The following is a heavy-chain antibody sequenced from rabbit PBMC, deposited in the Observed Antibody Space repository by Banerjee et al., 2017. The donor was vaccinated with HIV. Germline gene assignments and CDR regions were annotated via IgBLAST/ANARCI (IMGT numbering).Heavy chain of an antibody. Sequence: QEQLVESGGGLVQPEGSLTLTCKASGFDFSSNVMYWVRQAPGKGLEWIGCIYAGSSGSTYYASWAKGRFTISKTSSTTVTLQLNSLTAADTATYFCARDLAGVTGWNFGLWGQGTLVTVS. CDR1: GFDFSSNV. V-gene: IGHV1S45*01. J-gene: IGHJ3*01. CDR2: IYAGSSGST. CDR3: ARDLAGVTGWNFGL. D-gene: IGHD4-1*01.